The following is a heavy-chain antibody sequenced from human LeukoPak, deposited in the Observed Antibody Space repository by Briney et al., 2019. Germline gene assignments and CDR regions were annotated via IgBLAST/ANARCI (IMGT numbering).Heavy chain of an antibody. V-gene: IGHV3-30-3*01. J-gene: IGHJ5*02. CDR2: ISYDGSNK. D-gene: IGHD3-10*01. Sequence: PGGSLRLSCAASGFTFSSYAMHWVRQAPGKGLEWVAVISYDGSNKYYADSVKGRFTISRDNSKNTLYLQMNSLRAEDTAVYYCARDPTGGDWFDPWGQGTLVTVSS. CDR3: ARDPTGGDWFDP. CDR1: GFTFSSYA.